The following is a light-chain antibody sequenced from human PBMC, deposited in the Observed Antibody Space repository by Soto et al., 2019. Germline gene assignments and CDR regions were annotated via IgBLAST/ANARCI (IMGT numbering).Light chain of an antibody. V-gene: IGKV3-20*01. CDR3: QQYGSSPRT. CDR2: GAS. Sequence: EIVLTQFPGTLSLSPGERATLSCRASQSVTSSSLAWYQQKVGQAPRVLIYGASNRATGIPDRFSGSGSGTDFTLTITRLEPEDFAVYYCQQYGSSPRTFGRGTRLEIK. CDR1: QSVTSSS. J-gene: IGKJ5*01.